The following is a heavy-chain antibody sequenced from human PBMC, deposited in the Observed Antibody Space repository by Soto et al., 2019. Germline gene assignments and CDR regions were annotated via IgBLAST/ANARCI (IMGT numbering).Heavy chain of an antibody. J-gene: IGHJ6*02. CDR1: GGTFSSYY. CDR2: INPSGGST. Sequence: ASVKVSCKASGGTFSSYYMHWVRQAPGQGLEWMGIINPSGGSTRYAQKFQGRVTMTRDTSTSTVYMELSSLRSEDTAVYYCARDSSTGLWSGELLYGFHGMDVWGQGTTVTVSS. V-gene: IGHV1-46*01. D-gene: IGHD3-10*01. CDR3: ARDSSTGLWSGELLYGFHGMDV.